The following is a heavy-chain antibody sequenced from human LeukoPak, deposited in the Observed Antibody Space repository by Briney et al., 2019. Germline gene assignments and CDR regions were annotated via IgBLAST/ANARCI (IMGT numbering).Heavy chain of an antibody. CDR3: ARGYSNYVDY. CDR1: GFTFSSNW. Sequence: PGGSLRLSCAAAGFTFSSNWMLWVRQAPGKGLVWVSRIKGDGSETNYADSVKGRFTISRDNAKNTLYLQMNSLRAEDTAVYFCARGYSNYVDYWGQGTLVTVSS. V-gene: IGHV3-74*01. J-gene: IGHJ4*02. D-gene: IGHD4-11*01. CDR2: IKGDGSET.